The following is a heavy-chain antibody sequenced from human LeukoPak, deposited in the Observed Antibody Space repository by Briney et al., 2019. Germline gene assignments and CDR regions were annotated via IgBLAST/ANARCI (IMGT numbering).Heavy chain of an antibody. D-gene: IGHD2-21*01. CDR2: MNPNSGNT. J-gene: IGHJ4*02. Sequence: ASVKVSCKASGYTCTSYYMHWVRQATGQGLEWMGWMNPNSGNTGYAQKFQGRVTITRNTSISTAYMELSSLRSEDTAVYYCARGLWQIEDIFDYWGQGTLVTVSS. V-gene: IGHV1-8*03. CDR3: ARGLWQIEDIFDY. CDR1: GYTCTSYY.